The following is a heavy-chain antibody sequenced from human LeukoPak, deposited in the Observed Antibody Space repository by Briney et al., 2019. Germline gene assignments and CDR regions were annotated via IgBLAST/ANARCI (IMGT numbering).Heavy chain of an antibody. J-gene: IGHJ6*02. V-gene: IGHV3-9*01. Sequence: GGSLRLSCAASGFTFDDYTMHWVRQAPGKGLEWVSGISRDSGRIGYADSVEGRFTISRDNAESSLHLQMNSLRPEDTALYYCAKTLWKSYYYYGMDVWAKGPRSPSP. CDR2: ISRDSGRI. D-gene: IGHD2-21*01. CDR3: AKTLWKSYYYYGMDV. CDR1: GFTFDDYT.